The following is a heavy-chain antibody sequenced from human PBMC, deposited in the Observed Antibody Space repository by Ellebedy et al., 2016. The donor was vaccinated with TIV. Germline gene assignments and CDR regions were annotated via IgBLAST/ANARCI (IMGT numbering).Heavy chain of an antibody. Sequence: PGGSLRLSCAASGFSVNNHYMSWVRQAPGKGLQCVSVIYSGGATHYADSVRGRCTLASDRSKNTVYLQMDTLSADDTAVYYCARGTTATTGAFDVWGQGTMVSVSS. V-gene: IGHV3-53*01. CDR2: IYSGGAT. D-gene: IGHD1-1*01. CDR3: ARGTTATTGAFDV. CDR1: GFSVNNHY. J-gene: IGHJ3*01.